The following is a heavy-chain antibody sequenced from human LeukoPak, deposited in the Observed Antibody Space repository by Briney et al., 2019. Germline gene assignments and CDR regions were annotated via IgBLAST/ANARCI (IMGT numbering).Heavy chain of an antibody. V-gene: IGHV3-23*01. CDR3: AKGGSSRWDY. CDR1: GFTFSSHA. J-gene: IGHJ4*02. CDR2: ISGSGDAT. D-gene: IGHD6-13*01. Sequence: PAGGSLRLSCAASGFTFSSHAMSWVRQAPGRGLEWVSAISGSGDATFYVDSMKGRFTISRDNSKYTLYLQMNSLRAEDTAVYYCAKGGSSRWDYWGQGTLVTVSS.